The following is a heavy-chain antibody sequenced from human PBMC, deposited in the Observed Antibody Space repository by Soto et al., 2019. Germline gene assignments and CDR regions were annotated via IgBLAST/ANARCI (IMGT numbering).Heavy chain of an antibody. CDR2: IYYSGST. D-gene: IGHD1-26*01. V-gene: IGHV4-59*01. CDR1: GGSISSYY. J-gene: IGHJ4*02. Sequence: PSETLSLTCTVSGGSISSYYWSWIRQPPGKGLEWIGYIYYSGSTNYNPSLKSRVTISVDTSKNQFSLKLSSVTAADTAVYYCARDVIEGDGYNIDYWGQGTLVTVSS. CDR3: ARDVIEGDGYNIDY.